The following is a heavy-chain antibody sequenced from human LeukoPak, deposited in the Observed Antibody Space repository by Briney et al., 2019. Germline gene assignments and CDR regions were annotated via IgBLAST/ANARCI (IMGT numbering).Heavy chain of an antibody. Sequence: SVKVSCKASGGTFSSYAISWVRQAPGQGLEWMGRIIPIFGTANYAQKFQGRVTVTTDESTSTAYMELSSLRSEDTAVYYCSITMIVVAGAFDIWGQGTMVTVSS. CDR2: IIPIFGTA. J-gene: IGHJ3*02. V-gene: IGHV1-69*05. D-gene: IGHD3-22*01. CDR1: GGTFSSYA. CDR3: SITMIVVAGAFDI.